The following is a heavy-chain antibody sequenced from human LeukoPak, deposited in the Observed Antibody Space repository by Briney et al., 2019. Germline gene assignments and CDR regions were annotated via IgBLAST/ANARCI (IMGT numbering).Heavy chain of an antibody. CDR1: GGSISSSSYY. CDR2: IYYSGST. CDR3: AREGREWFDNWFDP. Sequence: SETLSLTCTVPGGSISSSSYYWGWIRQPPGKGLEWIGSIYYSGSTYYNPSLKSRVTISVDTSKNQFSLELSSVTAADTAVYYCAREGREWFDNWFDPWGQGTLVTVSS. V-gene: IGHV4-39*07. J-gene: IGHJ5*02. D-gene: IGHD3-3*01.